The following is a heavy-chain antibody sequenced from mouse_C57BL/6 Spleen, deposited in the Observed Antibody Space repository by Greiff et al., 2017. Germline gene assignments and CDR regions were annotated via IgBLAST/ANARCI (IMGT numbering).Heavy chain of an antibody. J-gene: IGHJ1*03. CDR2: ISSGSSTI. CDR1: GFTFSDYG. Sequence: EVKVEESGGGLVKPGGSLKLSCAASGFTFSDYGMHWVRQAPEKGLEWVAYISSGSSTIYYADTVKGRFTISRDNAKNTLFLQMTSLRSEDTAMYYCARSAELDWYFDVWGTGTTVTVSS. D-gene: IGHD3-1*01. CDR3: ARSAELDWYFDV. V-gene: IGHV5-17*01.